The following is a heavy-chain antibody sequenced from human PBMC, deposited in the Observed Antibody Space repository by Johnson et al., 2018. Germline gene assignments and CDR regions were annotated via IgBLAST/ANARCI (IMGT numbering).Heavy chain of an antibody. CDR3: AKDWEIAAVGTGGYFHH. CDR1: GFTFSGSA. V-gene: IGHV3-73*01. D-gene: IGHD6-13*01. J-gene: IGHJ1*01. CDR2: IRRQANSYAT. Sequence: VQLVQSGGGLVQPGGSLKLSCAASGFTFSGSAMHWVRQASGKGLEWVGRIRRQANSYATAYAASVKGRFTISSDNSKNTLYLQMNSLRAEDTAVYYCAKDWEIAAVGTGGYFHHWGQGTLVTVSS.